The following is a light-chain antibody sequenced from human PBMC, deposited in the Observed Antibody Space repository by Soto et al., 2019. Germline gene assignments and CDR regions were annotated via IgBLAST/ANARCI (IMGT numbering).Light chain of an antibody. V-gene: IGLV2-14*01. J-gene: IGLJ3*02. CDR3: SSYTTSSTLV. CDR2: EVS. Sequence: QSVLTQPASMSGSPGQSITISCTGTSSDVGNYNFVSWFQHHPGNAPKLMIYEVSSRPSGVSNRFSGSKSGNTASLTISGLQAEDEADYYCSSYTTSSTLVFGGGTKVTVL. CDR1: SSDVGNYNF.